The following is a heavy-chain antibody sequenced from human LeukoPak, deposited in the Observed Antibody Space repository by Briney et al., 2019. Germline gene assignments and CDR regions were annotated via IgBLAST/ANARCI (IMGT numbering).Heavy chain of an antibody. V-gene: IGHV4-34*01. CDR2: INHSGST. CDR1: GGSFSGYY. Sequence: SETLSLTCAVYGGSFSGYYWSWIRQPPGKGLEWIGEINHSGSTNYNPSLKGRVTISVDTSKNQFSLKLSSVTAADTAVYYCARGRYCSSTCCWSDYWGQGTLVTVSS. J-gene: IGHJ4*02. CDR3: ARGRYCSSTCCWSDY. D-gene: IGHD2-2*01.